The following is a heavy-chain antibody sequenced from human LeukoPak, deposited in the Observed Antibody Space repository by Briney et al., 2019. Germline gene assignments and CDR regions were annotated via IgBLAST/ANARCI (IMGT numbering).Heavy chain of an antibody. Sequence: GASVKVSCKASGYTFTSYGISWVRQAPGQGLEWMGWISAYNGNTNYAQKLQGRVTMTTDTSTSTAYMELRSLRSDDTAVYYCARVTRDIVATMSRPTFDYWGQGTLVTVSS. CDR3: ARVTRDIVATMSRPTFDY. CDR2: ISAYNGNT. CDR1: GYTFTSYG. D-gene: IGHD5-12*01. J-gene: IGHJ4*02. V-gene: IGHV1-18*01.